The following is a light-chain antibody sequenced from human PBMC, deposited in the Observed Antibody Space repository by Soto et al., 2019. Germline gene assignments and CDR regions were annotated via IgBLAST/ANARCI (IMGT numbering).Light chain of an antibody. V-gene: IGKV1-5*01. Sequence: DIQMTQSPSTLSASVVDRVTITCRASQSISSWLAWYQQKPGKAPKLLIYDASSFESGVPSRFSGSGSGTEFTRTISSLQTDDFATYYCQQYNSYSWTFGQGTKVEIK. CDR3: QQYNSYSWT. CDR1: QSISSW. J-gene: IGKJ1*01. CDR2: DAS.